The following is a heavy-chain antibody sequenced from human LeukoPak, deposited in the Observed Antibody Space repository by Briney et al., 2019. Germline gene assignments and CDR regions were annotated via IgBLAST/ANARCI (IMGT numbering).Heavy chain of an antibody. D-gene: IGHD2-15*01. CDR2: IDTDGSST. Sequence: PGESLRLSCAASGFTFSSSWMHWVRQAPGQGLVWVSHIDTDGSSTSYADSVEGRFTISRVNAHNTLYLQMNSLRAEDTAVYYCASGYCSGGRCFSWGQGTLVTVSS. CDR3: ASGYCSGGRCFS. J-gene: IGHJ5*02. CDR1: GFTFSSSW. V-gene: IGHV3-74*01.